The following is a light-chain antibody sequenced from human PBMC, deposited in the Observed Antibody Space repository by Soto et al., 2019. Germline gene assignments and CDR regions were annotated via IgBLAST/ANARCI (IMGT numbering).Light chain of an antibody. CDR3: MQGTHWPYT. CDR1: QSLTKSDGNTY. CDR2: KVS. Sequence: DVVMTQSPLSLPVTLGQPASSSCRSSQSLTKSDGNTYLNWFQQRPGQSPRRLIYKVSKRDSGVPDTFSGSRSGTAFTLKISKVEAEDVGVYYCMQGTHWPYTFGQGTKLEIK. V-gene: IGKV2-30*01. J-gene: IGKJ2*01.